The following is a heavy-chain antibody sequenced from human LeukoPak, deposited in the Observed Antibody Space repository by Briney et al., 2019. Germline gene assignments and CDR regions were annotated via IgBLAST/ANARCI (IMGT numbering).Heavy chain of an antibody. V-gene: IGHV4-4*07. CDR1: GGSISSYY. J-gene: IGHJ3*02. D-gene: IGHD3-22*01. CDR2: IYTSGST. CDR3: ARDPPMYYYDSSGSIRDAFDI. Sequence: SETLSLTCTVSGGSISSYYWSWLRQPAGKGLEWIGRIYTSGSTNYNPSLKSRVTMSVDTSKNQFSLKLSSVTAADTAVYYCARDPPMYYYDSSGSIRDAFDIWGQGTMVTVSS.